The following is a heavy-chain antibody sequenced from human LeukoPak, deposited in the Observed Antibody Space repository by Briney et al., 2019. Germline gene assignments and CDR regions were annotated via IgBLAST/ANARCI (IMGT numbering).Heavy chain of an antibody. CDR2: IIPIFGTA. CDR1: GGTFSSYA. Sequence: AVKVSCKASGGTFSSYAIRWVRQAPGQGLEWMGGIIPIFGTANYAQKCQGGVTITADESTSTAYMELSSLRSEDTAVYYCARDNYDFWSCGKLNWFDPWGQGTLVTVSS. V-gene: IGHV1-69*13. D-gene: IGHD3-3*01. J-gene: IGHJ5*02. CDR3: ARDNYDFWSCGKLNWFDP.